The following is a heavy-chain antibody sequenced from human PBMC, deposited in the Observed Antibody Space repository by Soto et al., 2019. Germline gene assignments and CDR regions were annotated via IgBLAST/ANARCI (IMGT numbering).Heavy chain of an antibody. CDR1: GYNFSNYA. CDR3: ARFDDCWGGNFTDES. V-gene: IGHV1-18*01. D-gene: IGHD3-3*01. Sequence: QIQLVQSGPELKKPGASVKVSCKTSGYNFSNYALNWVRQAPGQGLEWMGWISGYNGDTNYAQNLQGRISMTTDPSTSPDYRDLSSLSSDSTAGYYCARFDDCWGGNFTDESWGQGTLVTVSS. CDR2: ISGYNGDT. J-gene: IGHJ5*02.